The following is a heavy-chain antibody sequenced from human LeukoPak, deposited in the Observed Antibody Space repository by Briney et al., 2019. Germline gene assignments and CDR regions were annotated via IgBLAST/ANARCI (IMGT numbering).Heavy chain of an antibody. Sequence: SETLSLTCAVYGGSFSEYYWSWIRQLPGKGLEWIGEIHHSGSTNYNPSLKSRVTMSVDTSKNQFSLKLSSVTAADTALYYCARGGGSGWYIDYWGQGTLVAVSS. CDR2: IHHSGST. V-gene: IGHV4-34*01. J-gene: IGHJ4*02. CDR1: GGSFSEYY. CDR3: ARGGGSGWYIDY. D-gene: IGHD6-19*01.